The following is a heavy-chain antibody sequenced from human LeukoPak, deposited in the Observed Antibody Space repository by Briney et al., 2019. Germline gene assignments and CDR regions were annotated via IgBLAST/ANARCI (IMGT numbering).Heavy chain of an antibody. V-gene: IGHV3-74*01. J-gene: IGHJ4*02. CDR3: AKDHYWSIDY. D-gene: IGHD3-3*01. CDR1: GFDFSSNW. Sequence: GGSLRPSCAASGFDFSSNWMHWVRHAPGQGLVWVSRIKGDGISTNYADSVKGRFTISRDIAKNTLYLQMNSLRAEDTGVYYCAKDHYWSIDYWGRGTLVTVSS. CDR2: IKGDGIST.